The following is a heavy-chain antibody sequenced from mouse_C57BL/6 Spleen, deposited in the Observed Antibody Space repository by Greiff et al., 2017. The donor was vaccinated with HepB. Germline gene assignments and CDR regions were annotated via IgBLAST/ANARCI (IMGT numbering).Heavy chain of an antibody. CDR3: ARSGDYYAMDC. CDR1: GYTFTSYG. D-gene: IGHD3-1*01. V-gene: IGHV1-7*01. Sequence: QVQLKESGAELAKPGASVKLSCKASGYTFTSYGMHWVKQRPGQGLEWIGYINPSSGYTKYNQKFKDKATLAEDKSSSTAYMQLSSLTYEDSAVYYCARSGDYYAMDCWGQGTSVTVSS. CDR2: INPSSGYT. J-gene: IGHJ4*01.